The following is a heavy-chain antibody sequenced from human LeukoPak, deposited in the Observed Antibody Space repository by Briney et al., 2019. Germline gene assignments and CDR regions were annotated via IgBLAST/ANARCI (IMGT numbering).Heavy chain of an antibody. D-gene: IGHD2-2*01. CDR2: IIPIFGTA. Sequence: SVKVSCKASGGTFSSYAISWVRHAPGQGLEWMGGIIPIFGTANYAQKFQGRVTITTDEATSTAYMELSSLRSEYTAVYYCARGGDIVVVPDPGSWYFDYWGQGTLVTVSP. CDR3: ARGGDIVVVPDPGSWYFDY. CDR1: GGTFSSYA. J-gene: IGHJ4*02. V-gene: IGHV1-69*05.